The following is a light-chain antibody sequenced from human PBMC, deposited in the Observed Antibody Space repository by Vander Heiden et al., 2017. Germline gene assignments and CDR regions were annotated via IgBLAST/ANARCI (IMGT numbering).Light chain of an antibody. V-gene: IGKV1-39*01. Sequence: DTQMPQSPSSLSASVGDRVTIPCRASQSISDYLNWYQQKPGKAPNLLIYAASSWRSGVPSRFSGSGSGTDFALTISRLQPEDFATYYCKQSYSSPFTFGPGTKVEIK. CDR2: AAS. CDR3: KQSYSSPFT. J-gene: IGKJ3*01. CDR1: QSISDY.